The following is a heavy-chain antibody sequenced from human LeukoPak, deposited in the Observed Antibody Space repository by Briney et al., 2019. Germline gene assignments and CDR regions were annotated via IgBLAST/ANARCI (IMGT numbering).Heavy chain of an antibody. V-gene: IGHV4-34*01. Sequence: SETLSLTCAVYGGSFSGYYWSWIRQPPGKGLEWIGEINHSGSTNYNPSLKSRVTISVDTSKNHFSLKLSSVTAADTAVYYCARLRVRGYGYGPWEGPTWLDYWGQGTLVTVSS. CDR2: INHSGST. CDR3: ARLRVRGYGYGPWEGPTWLDY. CDR1: GGSFSGYY. D-gene: IGHD5-18*01. J-gene: IGHJ4*02.